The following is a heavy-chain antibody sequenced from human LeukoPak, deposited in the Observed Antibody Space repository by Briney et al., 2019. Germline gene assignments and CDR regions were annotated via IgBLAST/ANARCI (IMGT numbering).Heavy chain of an antibody. Sequence: ASVKVSCKASGYTFSGFYIHWERQAPGQGLEWMGWINPNSGGTNYAQRFQGTVTLTRDTSISTVYMEVSRLKSDDTAVFYCARGGSWSGYSIDYWGQGTLVTVSS. CDR3: ARGGSWSGYSIDY. J-gene: IGHJ4*02. V-gene: IGHV1-2*02. CDR1: GYTFSGFY. CDR2: INPNSGGT. D-gene: IGHD3-3*01.